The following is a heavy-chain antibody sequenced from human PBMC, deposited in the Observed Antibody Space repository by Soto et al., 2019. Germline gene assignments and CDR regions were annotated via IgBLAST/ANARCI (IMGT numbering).Heavy chain of an antibody. CDR1: GGTFSSYA. D-gene: IGHD4-4*01. V-gene: IGHV1-69*06. Sequence: QVQLVQSGAEVKKPGSSVKVSCKASGGTFSSYAISWVRQAPGQGLEWMGGIIPIFGTANYAQKFQARVTITADKSTSTAYTELSSRRSQDTAAYYCAREGYSNYAADYWGQGTLVTVSS. CDR3: AREGYSNYAADY. J-gene: IGHJ4*02. CDR2: IIPIFGTA.